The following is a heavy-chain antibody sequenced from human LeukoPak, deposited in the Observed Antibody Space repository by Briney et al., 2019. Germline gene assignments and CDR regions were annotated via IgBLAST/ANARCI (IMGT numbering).Heavy chain of an antibody. CDR2: ISSSSSYI. V-gene: IGHV3-21*04. D-gene: IGHD2-2*01. J-gene: IGHJ4*02. CDR3: AKDCGSRKTPFDY. Sequence: GGSLRLSCAASGFTFSSYSMNWVRQAPGKGLEWVSSISSSSSYIYYADSVKGRFTISRDNSKNTLYLQMNSLRAEDTAVYYCAKDCGSRKTPFDYWGQGTLVTVSS. CDR1: GFTFSSYS.